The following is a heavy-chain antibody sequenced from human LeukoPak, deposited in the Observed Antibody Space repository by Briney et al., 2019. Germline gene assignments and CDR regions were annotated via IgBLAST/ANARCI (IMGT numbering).Heavy chain of an antibody. J-gene: IGHJ3*02. CDR1: GGSISSYY. Sequence: SETLSLTCTVSGGSISSYYWSWIRQPAGKGLEWIGRMDITGSTSYNPSLKSRVIMSVDTSKKQVSLKLRSVTAADTAVYYCARTHCSGGSCYGVLAFDIWGQGTMVTVSS. D-gene: IGHD2-15*01. CDR2: MDITGST. V-gene: IGHV4-4*07. CDR3: ARTHCSGGSCYGVLAFDI.